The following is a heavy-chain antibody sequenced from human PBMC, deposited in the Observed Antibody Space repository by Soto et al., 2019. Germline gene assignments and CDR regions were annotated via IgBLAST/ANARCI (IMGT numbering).Heavy chain of an antibody. CDR1: GGTFSSYA. CDR3: ARDGPIQDTAMVIGGDYYDYGMDV. Sequence: QVQLVQSGAEVKKPGSSVKVSCKASGGTFSSYAISWVRQAPGQGLEWMGGIIPIFGTANYAQKFQGRVTITADESTSTDYMELSSLRSEDTAVYYCARDGPIQDTAMVIGGDYYDYGMDVWCQGTTVTVSS. J-gene: IGHJ6*02. V-gene: IGHV1-69*01. CDR2: IIPIFGTA. D-gene: IGHD5-18*01.